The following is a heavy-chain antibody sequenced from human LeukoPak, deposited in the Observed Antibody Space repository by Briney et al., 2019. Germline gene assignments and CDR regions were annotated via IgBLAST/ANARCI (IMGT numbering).Heavy chain of an antibody. CDR3: ARLTGRAAAGFDP. CDR2: IYTSGST. J-gene: IGHJ5*02. V-gene: IGHV4-39*07. CDR1: GGSISSSSYY. D-gene: IGHD6-13*01. Sequence: KTSETLSLTCTVSGGSISSSSYYWGWIRQPPGKGLEWIVRIYTSGSTTYNPSLKSRVTISVDTSKNQFSLRLSSVTAADTAVYYCARLTGRAAAGFDPWGQGTMVGVSS.